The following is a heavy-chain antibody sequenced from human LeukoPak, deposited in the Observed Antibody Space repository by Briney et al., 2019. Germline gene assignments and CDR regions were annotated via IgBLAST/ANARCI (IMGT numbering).Heavy chain of an antibody. J-gene: IGHJ1*01. Sequence: GSLTLSCAASRFTFSIYTMGWDRPAPGEGLEWVSDTSSSGGSTDNADSVKGTFTIHTNKCKHTLYLQMNSLSAEDTTVYYCANGRPCSGGSCYKYSQHWGEGTLVTVSS. CDR2: TSSSGGST. CDR3: ANGRPCSGGSCYKYSQH. D-gene: IGHD2-15*01. CDR1: RFTFSIYT. V-gene: IGHV3-23*01.